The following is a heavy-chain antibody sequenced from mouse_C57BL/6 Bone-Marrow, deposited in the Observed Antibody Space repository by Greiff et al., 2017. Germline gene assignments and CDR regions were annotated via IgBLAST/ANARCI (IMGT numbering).Heavy chain of an antibody. V-gene: IGHV1-74*01. D-gene: IGHD2-3*01. J-gene: IGHJ3*01. Sequence: QVQLQQPGAELVKPGASVKVSCKASGYTFTSYWMHWVKQRPGQGLEWIVRIHPSDSDTNYNQKFKGKATLTVDKSSSTAYMQLSSLTSEDSAVYYCAIYYDGYTWFAYWGQGTLVTVSA. CDR3: AIYYDGYTWFAY. CDR2: IHPSDSDT. CDR1: GYTFTSYW.